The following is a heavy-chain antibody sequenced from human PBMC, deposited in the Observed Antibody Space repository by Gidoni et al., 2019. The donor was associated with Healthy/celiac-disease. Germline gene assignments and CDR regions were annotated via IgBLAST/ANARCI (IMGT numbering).Heavy chain of an antibody. Sequence: EVQLVESGGGLVKPGGSLRLCCAASGFTFSNAWMSWVRQAPGKGLEWGGRIKSKTDGGTTDYAAPVKGRFTISRDDSKNTLYLQMNSLKTEDTAVYYCTTDLLQLVQHTDYWGQGTLVTVSS. CDR2: IKSKTDGGTT. CDR3: TTDLLQLVQHTDY. D-gene: IGHD6-13*01. V-gene: IGHV3-15*01. J-gene: IGHJ4*02. CDR1: GFTFSNAW.